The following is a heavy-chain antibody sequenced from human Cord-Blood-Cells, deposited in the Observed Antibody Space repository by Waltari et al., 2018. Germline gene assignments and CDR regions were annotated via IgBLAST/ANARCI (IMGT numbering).Heavy chain of an antibody. CDR1: GYTISSGYY. J-gene: IGHJ5*02. Sequence: QVQLQESGPGLVKPSETLSLTCTVSGYTISSGYYWGWIRQPPGKGLEWIGSIYHSGSTYYNPSLKSRVTRSVDTSKNQFSLKLSSVTAADTAVYYCATTVTNWFDPWGQGTLVTVSS. V-gene: IGHV4-38-2*02. CDR2: IYHSGST. D-gene: IGHD4-17*01. CDR3: ATTVTNWFDP.